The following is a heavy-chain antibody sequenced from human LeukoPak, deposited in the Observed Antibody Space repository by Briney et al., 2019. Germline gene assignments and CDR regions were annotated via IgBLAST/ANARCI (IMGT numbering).Heavy chain of an antibody. CDR1: GFTFSSYA. D-gene: IGHD2-15*01. V-gene: IGHV3-23*01. CDR3: AKPRGYCSGGSCYSYYYYGMDV. CDR2: LSGSGGST. Sequence: PGASLRLSCAASGFTFSSYAMSWVRQAPGKGLEWVSGLSGSGGSTYYADSVEGRFTISRDNSKNTLYLQMNSLRAEDTAVYYCAKPRGYCSGGSCYSYYYYGMDVWGQGTTVTVSS. J-gene: IGHJ6*02.